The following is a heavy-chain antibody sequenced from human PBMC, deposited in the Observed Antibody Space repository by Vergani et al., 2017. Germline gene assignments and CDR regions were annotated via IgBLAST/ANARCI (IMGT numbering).Heavy chain of an antibody. V-gene: IGHV4-61*01. D-gene: IGHD6-13*01. Sequence: QVQLQESGPGLVKPSETLSLTCTVSGGSVSSGSYYWSWIRQPPGKGLEWIGYIYYSGSPNYNPSLKSRVTISVDTSKNQFSLKLSSVTAADTAVYYGAREGYSSSWGGFDPWGQGTLVTVSS. J-gene: IGHJ5*02. CDR3: AREGYSSSWGGFDP. CDR2: IYYSGSP. CDR1: GGSVSSGSYY.